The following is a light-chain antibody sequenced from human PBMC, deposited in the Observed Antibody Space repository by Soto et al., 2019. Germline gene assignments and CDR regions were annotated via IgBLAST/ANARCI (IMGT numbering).Light chain of an antibody. CDR3: QQYNNWPLT. CDR1: QNIRSN. V-gene: IGKV3-15*01. J-gene: IGKJ4*01. CDR2: GTS. Sequence: EIVLAQSPATLSVSPGERVTLSCRASQNIRSNLAWYQQKPGQAPWLLIYGTSTTATGTPGRFSGSGSGTEFKLTISSLQSEDFAVYYCQQYNNWPLTFGGGTKVEIK.